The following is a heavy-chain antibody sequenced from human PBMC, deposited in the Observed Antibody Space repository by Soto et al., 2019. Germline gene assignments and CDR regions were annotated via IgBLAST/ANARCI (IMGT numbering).Heavy chain of an antibody. D-gene: IGHD2-2*01. V-gene: IGHV1-2*04. J-gene: IGHJ4*02. CDR1: GYTFTGYY. CDR2: INPNSGGT. Sequence: ASVKVSCKASGYTFTGYYMHWVRQAPGQGLEWMGWINPNSGGTNYAQKFQGWVTMTRDTSISTAYMELSRLRSDDTAVYYCARGSANYLGYCSSTSCFGFDYWGQGTLVTVSS. CDR3: ARGSANYLGYCSSTSCFGFDY.